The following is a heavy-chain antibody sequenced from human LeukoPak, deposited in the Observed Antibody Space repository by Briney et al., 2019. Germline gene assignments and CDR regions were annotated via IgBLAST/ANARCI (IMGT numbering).Heavy chain of an antibody. D-gene: IGHD3-9*01. CDR1: GYTFNTHN. Sequence: PGGSLRLSCAASGYTFNTHNMHWVRQAPGKGLEWVSSICTGGDYIYYADSVKGRFIISRDNAKNSPYLQLNSVRVDDTAIYYCAQGHYDVLAASYKWAPDYWGQGTLVTVSS. V-gene: IGHV3-21*01. J-gene: IGHJ4*02. CDR2: ICTGGDYI. CDR3: AQGHYDVLAASYKWAPDY.